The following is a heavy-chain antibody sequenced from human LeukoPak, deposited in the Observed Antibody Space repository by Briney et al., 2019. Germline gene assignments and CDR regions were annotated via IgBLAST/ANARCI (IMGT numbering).Heavy chain of an antibody. CDR2: ISSSGSTI. CDR1: GFTFSSYE. CDR3: ARALLWFGELFN. D-gene: IGHD3-10*01. J-gene: IGHJ4*02. V-gene: IGHV3-48*03. Sequence: GGSLRLSCAASGFTFSSYEMNCGRQAPGKGLEWASHISSSGSTIYYADSVKGRFTISRDNANNSLYLQMNSLTAEDTAVYYCARALLWFGELFNWGQGTLVTVSS.